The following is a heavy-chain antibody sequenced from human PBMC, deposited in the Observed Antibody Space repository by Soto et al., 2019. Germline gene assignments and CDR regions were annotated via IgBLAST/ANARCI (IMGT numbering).Heavy chain of an antibody. J-gene: IGHJ6*02. CDR3: ANRPRYYNMDV. CDR1: GLTFSTYT. V-gene: IGHV3-23*01. Sequence: EVQLLESGGGLVQPGGSLRLSCAASGLTFSTYTMTWVRQAPGKGLEWVSGISASGAETYYADSVRGRFTISRDNSKNTLYLQMNRLRADVTAVYYCANRPRYYNMDVWGQGTTVTVSS. CDR2: ISASGAET.